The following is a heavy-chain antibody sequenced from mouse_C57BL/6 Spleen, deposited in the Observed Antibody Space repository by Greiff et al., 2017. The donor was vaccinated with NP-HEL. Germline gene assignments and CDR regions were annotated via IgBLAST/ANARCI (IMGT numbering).Heavy chain of an antibody. CDR1: GFSLTSYG. D-gene: IGHD6-1*01. Sequence: VQLQQSGPGLVQPSQSLSITCTVSGFSLTSYGVHWVRQPPGKGLEWLGVLWSGGSTHYSAAFISRLRISKDNSQSQFFFKMNSLQADDTAIYYCAKTPLASFYAMDYWGQGTSVTVSS. J-gene: IGHJ4*01. V-gene: IGHV2-4*01. CDR2: LWSGGST. CDR3: AKTPLASFYAMDY.